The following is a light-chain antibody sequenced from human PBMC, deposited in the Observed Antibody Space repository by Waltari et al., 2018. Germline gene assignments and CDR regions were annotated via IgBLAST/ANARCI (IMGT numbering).Light chain of an antibody. CDR1: QSISNY. CDR2: AGS. CDR3: QQSFSLPLP. J-gene: IGKJ4*01. V-gene: IGKV1-39*01. Sequence: CRESQSISNYLNLYQHNRGAAPEPLIFAGSSSQSGVPSRFSAIGSGKDFTLTISSLIPDDSATYDCQQSFSLPLPFAGGPKVELK.